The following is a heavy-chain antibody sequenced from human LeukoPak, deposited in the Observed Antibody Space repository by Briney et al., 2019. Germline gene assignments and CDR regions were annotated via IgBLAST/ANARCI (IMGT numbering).Heavy chain of an antibody. CDR3: ARVRLDYGGNYIAY. CDR1: GGSISSGDYY. J-gene: IGHJ4*02. V-gene: IGHV4-30-4*08. Sequence: PSESLSLTCTVSGGSISSGDYYWSWIRQPPGKGLEWIGYIYYSGSTYYNPSLKSRITISVDTSKNHFSLKLSSVTAADTAVYYCARVRLDYGGNYIAYWGQGTLVTVSS. CDR2: IYYSGST. D-gene: IGHD4-23*01.